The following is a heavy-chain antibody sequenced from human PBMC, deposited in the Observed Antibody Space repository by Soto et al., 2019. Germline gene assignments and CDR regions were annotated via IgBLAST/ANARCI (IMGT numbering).Heavy chain of an antibody. D-gene: IGHD3-16*01. CDR2: IKSKTDGGTT. V-gene: IGHV3-15*07. CDR1: GLTVTDAW. CDR3: GGGMGQYFES. Sequence: EVQLVDSGGDLVQPGVSLRLSCAVSGLTVTDAWINWVRQAPGKGLEWVGRIKSKTDGGTTDFAAPVKDRFTISRDDSKNTVYLQMNSLKTEDTAVYFCGGGMGQYFESWGQGTRVTVSS. J-gene: IGHJ4*02.